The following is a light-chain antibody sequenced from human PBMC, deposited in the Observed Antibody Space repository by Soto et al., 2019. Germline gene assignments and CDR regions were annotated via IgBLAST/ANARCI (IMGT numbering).Light chain of an antibody. Sequence: QSVLTQPPSVSGAPGQXVTISCTGSSSNIGAGYDVHWYQQLPGTAPKLLIYGNSNRPSGVPDRFSGSKSGTSASLAITGLQAEDEADYYCQSYDSSLSGSIFGGGTKVTVL. CDR1: SSNIGAGYD. V-gene: IGLV1-40*01. J-gene: IGLJ2*01. CDR2: GNS. CDR3: QSYDSSLSGSI.